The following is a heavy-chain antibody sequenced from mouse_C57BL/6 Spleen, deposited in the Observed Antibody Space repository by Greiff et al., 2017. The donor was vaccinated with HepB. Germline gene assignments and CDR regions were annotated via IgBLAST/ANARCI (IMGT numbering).Heavy chain of an antibody. CDR2: IDPENGDT. CDR1: GFNIKDDY. Sequence: EVQLQQSGAELERPGASVKLSCTASGFNIKDDYMHWVKQRPEQGLEWIGWIDPENGDTEYASKFQGKATITADTSSNTAYLQLSSLTSEDTAVYYCTTLGDGYWGQGTTLTVSS. V-gene: IGHV14-4*01. J-gene: IGHJ2*01. CDR3: TTLGDGY. D-gene: IGHD2-3*01.